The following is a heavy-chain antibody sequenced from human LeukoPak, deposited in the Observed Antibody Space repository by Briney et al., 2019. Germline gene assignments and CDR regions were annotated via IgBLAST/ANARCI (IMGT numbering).Heavy chain of an antibody. J-gene: IGHJ4*02. CDR2: ISSSGSTI. V-gene: IGHV3-11*01. CDR1: GFTFSDYY. D-gene: IGHD3-22*01. CDR3: ARVGSSGPIDY. Sequence: GGSLRLSCAASGFTFSDYYMSWIRQAPGKGLEWVSYISSSGSTIYYADSVKGRFTISRDNAKNSLYLQMNSLRAEDTALYHCARVGSSGPIDYWGQGTLVTVSS.